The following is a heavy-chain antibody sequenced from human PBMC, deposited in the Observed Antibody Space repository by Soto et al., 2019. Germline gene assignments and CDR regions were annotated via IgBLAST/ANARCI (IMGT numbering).Heavy chain of an antibody. CDR3: AKENYFDY. V-gene: IGHV3-30*18. J-gene: IGHJ4*02. CDR2: ISYDGSNK. CDR1: GFTFSSYG. Sequence: QVQLVESGGGVVQPGRSLRLSCAASGFTFSSYGMHWVRQAPGKGLEWVAVISYDGSNKYYADSVKGRFIISRDNSKNTLYLQMNSLRAEDTAVYYCAKENYFDYWGQGTLVTVSS.